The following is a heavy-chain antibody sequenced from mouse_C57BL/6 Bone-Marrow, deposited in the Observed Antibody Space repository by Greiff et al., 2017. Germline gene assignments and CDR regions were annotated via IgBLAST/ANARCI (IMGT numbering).Heavy chain of an antibody. CDR3: ARGGYDGTEFDY. Sequence: QVQLQQPGAELVMPGASVKLSCKASGYTFTSYWMHWVKQRPGQGLEWIGEIDPSDSYTNYNQKFKGKSTLTVDKSSSTAYMQLSSLTSEDSAVYDCARGGYDGTEFDYWGQGTTLTVSS. CDR1: GYTFTSYW. V-gene: IGHV1-69*01. J-gene: IGHJ2*01. D-gene: IGHD2-2*01. CDR2: IDPSDSYT.